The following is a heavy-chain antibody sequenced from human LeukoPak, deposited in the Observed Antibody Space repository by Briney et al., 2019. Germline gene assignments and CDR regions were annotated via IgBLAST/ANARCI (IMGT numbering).Heavy chain of an antibody. Sequence: KSSETLSLTCTVSGGSISSSNYYWGWIRQPPGKGLEWIGSIYYSGSTYCNPSLKSRVTISVDTSKNHFSLKLSSVTAADTAVYYCARRFVGAVAAWFDPWGQGTLVTVSS. J-gene: IGHJ5*02. CDR2: IYYSGST. CDR1: GGSISSSNYY. V-gene: IGHV4-39*02. CDR3: ARRFVGAVAAWFDP. D-gene: IGHD6-19*01.